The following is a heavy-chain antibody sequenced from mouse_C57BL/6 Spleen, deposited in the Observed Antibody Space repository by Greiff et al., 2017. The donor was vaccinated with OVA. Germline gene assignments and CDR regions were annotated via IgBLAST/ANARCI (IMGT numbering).Heavy chain of an antibody. J-gene: IGHJ2*01. CDR1: GFNIKDYY. D-gene: IGHD2-5*01. CDR2: IDPEDGET. Sequence: VQLKQSGAELVKPGASVKLSCTASGFNIKDYYMHWVKQRTEQGLEWIGRIDPEDGETKYAQKFQGKATITADTSSNTAYLQLSSLTSEDTAVYYCARESNYVGYFDYWGQGTTLTVSS. CDR3: ARESNYVGYFDY. V-gene: IGHV14-2*01.